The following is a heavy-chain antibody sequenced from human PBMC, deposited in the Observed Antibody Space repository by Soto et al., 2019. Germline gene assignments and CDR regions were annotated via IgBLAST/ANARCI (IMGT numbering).Heavy chain of an antibody. CDR1: GFTFSSYG. Sequence: ESGGGVVQPGRSLRLSCAASGFTFSSYGMHWVRQAPGKGLEWVAVISYDGSNKYYADSVKGRFTISRDNSKNTLFLQMNSLRAEDTAVYYCAKDLRFCSSTSCYSYNYMDVWGEGTTVTVSS. CDR3: AKDLRFCSSTSCYSYNYMDV. D-gene: IGHD2-2*01. V-gene: IGHV3-30*18. CDR2: ISYDGSNK. J-gene: IGHJ6*03.